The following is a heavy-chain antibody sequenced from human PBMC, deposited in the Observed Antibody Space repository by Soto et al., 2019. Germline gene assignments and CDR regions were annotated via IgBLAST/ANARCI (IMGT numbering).Heavy chain of an antibody. CDR2: INHSGST. CDR1: GGSFSGYY. Sequence: PSETLSLTCAVYGGSFSGYYWSWIRQPPGKGLEWIGEINHSGSTNYNPSLKSRVTISVDTSKNQFSLKLSSVTAADTAVYYCARGVTGYYYYYMDVWGKGTTVTVS. CDR3: ARGVTGYYYYYMDV. J-gene: IGHJ6*03. V-gene: IGHV4-34*01. D-gene: IGHD2-21*02.